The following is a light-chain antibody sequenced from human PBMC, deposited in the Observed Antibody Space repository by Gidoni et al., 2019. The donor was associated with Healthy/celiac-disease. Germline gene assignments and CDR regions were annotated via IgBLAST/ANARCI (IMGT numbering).Light chain of an antibody. CDR1: SSDVGGYNY. CDR2: EVS. Sequence: QSALTQPAYVSGSPGQSITISCTGTSSDVGGYNYVSWYQQPPVKAPKLMIYEVSNRPSGVSHRFSGSKSGNTASLTISGLQAEDEADYYCSSYTRSSTLVVFGGGTKLTVL. J-gene: IGLJ2*01. CDR3: SSYTRSSTLVV. V-gene: IGLV2-14*01.